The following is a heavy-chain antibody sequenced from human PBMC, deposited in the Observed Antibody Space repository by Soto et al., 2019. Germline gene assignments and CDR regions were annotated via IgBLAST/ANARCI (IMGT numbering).Heavy chain of an antibody. CDR3: AKDRVIVVVITLDY. CDR1: GFSFSSYA. D-gene: IGHD3-22*01. V-gene: IGHV3-23*01. J-gene: IGHJ4*02. Sequence: SLRLSCAASGFSFSSYALSLVPPAPGKGLEWVSAISGSGGSTYYADSVKGRFTISRDNSKNTLYLQMNSLRAEDTAVYYCAKDRVIVVVITLDYWGQGTLVTVSS. CDR2: ISGSGGST.